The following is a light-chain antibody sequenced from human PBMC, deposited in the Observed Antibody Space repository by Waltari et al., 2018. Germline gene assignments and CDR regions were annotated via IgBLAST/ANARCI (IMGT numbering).Light chain of an antibody. V-gene: IGKV4-1*01. CDR1: QSVLYSSNNKNY. J-gene: IGKJ2*01. CDR3: QQYYSAPYT. Sequence: DIVMTQSPDSLAVSLGERATINCKSSQSVLYSSNNKNYLAWYLQKPGQPPKLLIYWASTRESGVPDQFSGSGSGTDFTLTISSLQAEDVAVYYCQQYYSAPYTFGQGTKLEIK. CDR2: WAS.